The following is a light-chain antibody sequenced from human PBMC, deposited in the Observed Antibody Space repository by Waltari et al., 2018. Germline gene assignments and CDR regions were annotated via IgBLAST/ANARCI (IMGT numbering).Light chain of an antibody. V-gene: IGLV2-14*01. CDR1: SSDVGGYNY. Sequence: QSALTQPASVSGSPGQSITISCTGTSSDVGGYNYVSWYQQHPGKAPKLMIYKVSNRPSGVSNRFSGSKSGNTVSLTISGLQAEDEADYYCSSYTSSSWVFGGGTKLTVL. CDR3: SSYTSSSWV. J-gene: IGLJ3*02. CDR2: KVS.